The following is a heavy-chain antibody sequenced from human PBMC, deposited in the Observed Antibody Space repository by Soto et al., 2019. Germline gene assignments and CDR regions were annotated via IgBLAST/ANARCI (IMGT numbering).Heavy chain of an antibody. CDR3: ARYRGYFDY. J-gene: IGHJ4*02. Sequence: SETLSLTCTVSGGSVSSGSYYWSWIRQPPGKGLEWIGYIYYSGSTNYNPSLKSRVTISVDTSKNQFSLKLSSVTAADTAVYYCARYRGYFDYWGQGTLLTVSS. V-gene: IGHV4-61*01. CDR1: GGSVSSGSYY. CDR2: IYYSGST.